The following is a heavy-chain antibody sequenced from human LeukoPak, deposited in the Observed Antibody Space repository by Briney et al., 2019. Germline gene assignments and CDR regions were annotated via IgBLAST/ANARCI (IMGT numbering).Heavy chain of an antibody. J-gene: IGHJ4*02. CDR1: GFTFSTYS. Sequence: GGSLRLSCAASGFTFSTYSMNWVRQAPGKGLEWVSYISGSSSTIYYADSVKGRFTISRDSAKNSLYLQMNSLRDEDTAVYFCARRGTYYDSSGFYYYFDYWGQGTLVTVSS. CDR3: ARRGTYYDSSGFYYYFDY. CDR2: ISGSSSTI. D-gene: IGHD3-22*01. V-gene: IGHV3-48*02.